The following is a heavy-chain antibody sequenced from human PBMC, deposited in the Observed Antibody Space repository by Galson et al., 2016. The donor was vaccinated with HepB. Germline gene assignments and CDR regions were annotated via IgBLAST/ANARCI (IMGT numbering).Heavy chain of an antibody. Sequence: TLSPTCSVSGGSISSGGYYWSWIRQHPGKGLEWIGYIFYSGSSYYNPSLKSRVTISVDTSKNQFSLKLSSVTAADTAVYHCTSGLVRGVISFWGQGFLVSVSS. CDR3: TSGLVRGVISF. V-gene: IGHV4-31*03. D-gene: IGHD3-10*01. CDR1: GGSISSGGYY. J-gene: IGHJ4*02. CDR2: IFYSGSS.